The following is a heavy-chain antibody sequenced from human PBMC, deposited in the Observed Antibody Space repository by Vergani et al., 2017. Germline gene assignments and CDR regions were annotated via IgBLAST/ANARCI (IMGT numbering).Heavy chain of an antibody. D-gene: IGHD2-2*01. CDR2: ISAYNGNT. J-gene: IGHJ6*02. V-gene: IGHV1-18*01. CDR3: ARDGDIVVVPAEVAGGMDF. Sequence: QVQLVQSGAEVKKPGASVKVSCKASGYTFTSYGISWVRQAPGQGLEWMGWISAYNGNTNYAQKLQGRVTMTTDTATSTANRELRSLRADDTAVYYCARDGDIVVVPAEVAGGMDFWGQGTTVTVSS. CDR1: GYTFTSYG.